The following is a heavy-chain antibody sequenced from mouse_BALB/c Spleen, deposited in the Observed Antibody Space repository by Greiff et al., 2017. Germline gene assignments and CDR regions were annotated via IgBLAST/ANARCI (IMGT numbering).Heavy chain of an antibody. CDR3: ARAGKTSFDV. V-gene: IGHV3-6*02. Sequence: EVQLQESGPGLVKPSQSLSLTCSVTGYSITSGYYWNWIRQFPGNKLEWMGYISYDGSNNYNPSLKNRISLTRDTSKNQFFLKLNSVTTEDTATYYCARAGKTSFDVWGAGTTVTVSS. J-gene: IGHJ1*01. CDR1: GYSITSGYY. CDR2: ISYDGSN.